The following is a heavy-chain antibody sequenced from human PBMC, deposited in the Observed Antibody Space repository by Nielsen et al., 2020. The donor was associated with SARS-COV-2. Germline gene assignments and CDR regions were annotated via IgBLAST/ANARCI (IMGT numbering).Heavy chain of an antibody. CDR2: ISSSSSTI. Sequence: GGSLRLSCAASGFTFSSYSMNWVRQAPGKGLEWVSYISSSSSTIYYADSVKGRFTISRDNAKNSLYLQMNSLRAEDTAVYYCAGRSSAWSFGYWGQGTLVTVSS. J-gene: IGHJ4*02. CDR1: GFTFSSYS. V-gene: IGHV3-48*01. CDR3: AGRSSAWSFGY. D-gene: IGHD6-19*01.